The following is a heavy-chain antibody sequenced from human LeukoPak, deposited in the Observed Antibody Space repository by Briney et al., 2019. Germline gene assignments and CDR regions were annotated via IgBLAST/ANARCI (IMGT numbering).Heavy chain of an antibody. Sequence: PSQTLSLTCAVSGGSISSGGYSWSWIRQPPGKGLEWIGYIYHSGSTYYNPSLKSRVTISVDTSKNQFSLKLSSVTAADTAVYYCARVSVVGIAFSSYYYYYGMDVWGQGTTVTVSS. CDR3: ARVSVVGIAFSSYYYYYGMDV. CDR1: GGSISSGGYS. V-gene: IGHV4-30-2*01. CDR2: IYHSGST. J-gene: IGHJ6*02. D-gene: IGHD2-15*01.